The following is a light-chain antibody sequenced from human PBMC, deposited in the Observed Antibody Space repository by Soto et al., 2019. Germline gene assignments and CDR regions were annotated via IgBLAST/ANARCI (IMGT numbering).Light chain of an antibody. CDR2: QGS. CDR3: PQYNTSTYS. J-gene: IGKJ2*01. CDR1: QRLSYW. V-gene: IGKV1-5*03. Sequence: DIQMTQSPSTLSASVGDRVTITCRASQRLSYWLAWYQQKPGKAPKLLIYQGSHLQSGVPSRFSGSGSGSEFPRSCSGLQPYDFATYSCPQYNTSTYSFGQGTKLEIK.